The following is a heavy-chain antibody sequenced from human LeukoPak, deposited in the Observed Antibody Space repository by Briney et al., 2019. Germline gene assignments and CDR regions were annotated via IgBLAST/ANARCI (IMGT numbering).Heavy chain of an antibody. CDR3: TRAGSFRHDY. CDR2: INSDGSST. V-gene: IGHV3-74*01. Sequence: GGSLRLSCSTSGFTFRTYWMHWVRQAPGKGLEWVSRINSDGSSTSYADTLKGRFTISRDNAKNTLYLQMNSLRAGDTAVYYCTRAGSFRHDYWGQGTLVTVSS. D-gene: IGHD3-10*01. J-gene: IGHJ4*02. CDR1: GFTFRTYW.